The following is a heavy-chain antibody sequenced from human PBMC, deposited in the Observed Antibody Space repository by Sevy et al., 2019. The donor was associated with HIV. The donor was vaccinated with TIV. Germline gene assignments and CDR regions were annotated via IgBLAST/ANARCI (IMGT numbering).Heavy chain of an antibody. CDR3: AGLQGEYSDSHDLSSYYFAQ. D-gene: IGHD3-22*01. CDR2: SYHSGST. CDR1: GGSISSDYW. Sequence: SETLSLTCGVSGGSISSDYWWSWVRQPPGKGLEWIGESYHSGSTNYNPSLKSRVSISVDKSKNHFSLKLTSVTAADTAVYFCAGLQGEYSDSHDLSSYYFAQWGQGTLVTGSS. J-gene: IGHJ4*02. V-gene: IGHV4-4*02.